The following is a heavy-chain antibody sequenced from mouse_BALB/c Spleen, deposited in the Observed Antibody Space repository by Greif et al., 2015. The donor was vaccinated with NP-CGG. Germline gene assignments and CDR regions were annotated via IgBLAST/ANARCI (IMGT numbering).Heavy chain of an antibody. D-gene: IGHD4-1*01. CDR1: GYTFTDYY. CDR2: IYPGSGNT. V-gene: IGHV1-84*02. CDR3: ARRTGTEAMDY. J-gene: IGHJ4*01. Sequence: QVQLQQPGPELVKPGASVKISCKASGYTFTDYYINWVNRKPGQGLEWIGWIYPGSGNTKYNEKFKGKATLTVDTSSSTAYMQFSSLTSEDTAVYFCARRTGTEAMDYWGQGTSVTVSS.